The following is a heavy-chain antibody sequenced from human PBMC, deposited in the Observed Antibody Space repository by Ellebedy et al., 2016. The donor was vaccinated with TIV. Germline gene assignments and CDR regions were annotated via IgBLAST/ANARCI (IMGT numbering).Heavy chain of an antibody. CDR2: FSYDGSNK. CDR3: AKNSKGGHRGFDY. Sequence: GESLKISCAASGFTFSSYDMHWVRQAPGKGLEWVAAFSYDGSNKYYADSVKGRFTISRDNSKNTLYLQMNSLRAEDTAVYYCAKNSKGGHRGFDYWGQGTLVTVSS. J-gene: IGHJ4*02. V-gene: IGHV3-30*18. CDR1: GFTFSSYD. D-gene: IGHD2-15*01.